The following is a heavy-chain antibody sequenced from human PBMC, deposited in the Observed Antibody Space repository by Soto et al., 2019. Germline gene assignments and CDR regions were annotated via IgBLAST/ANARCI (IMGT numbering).Heavy chain of an antibody. CDR3: AIYSSGWYPLHY. J-gene: IGHJ4*02. Sequence: QVQLVESGGGVVQPGRSLRLSCAASGFTFSSYGMHWVRQAPGKGLEWVAVISYDGSNKYYADSVKGRFTISRDNSKNRLYLQMNSLRAEDTAVYYCAIYSSGWYPLHYWGQGTLVTVSS. CDR1: GFTFSSYG. V-gene: IGHV3-30*03. D-gene: IGHD6-19*01. CDR2: ISYDGSNK.